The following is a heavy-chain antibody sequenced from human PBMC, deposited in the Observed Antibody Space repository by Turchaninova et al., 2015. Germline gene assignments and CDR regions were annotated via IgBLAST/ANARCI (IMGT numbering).Heavy chain of an antibody. V-gene: IGHV1-2*04. CDR1: GYTFTGYY. CDR2: SNPNSGGT. D-gene: IGHD5/OR15-5a*01. CDR3: AGVNSVYDWFAFDI. J-gene: IGHJ3*02. Sequence: QVQLVQSGAEVKKPGASVKVSCKASGYTFTGYYMHWVRQAPGQGLEWMGWSNPNSGGTNYAQRCQVWVTMTSDTSISTAYMEVGRLRSDDTAVYFCAGVNSVYDWFAFDIWGQGTMVTVSS.